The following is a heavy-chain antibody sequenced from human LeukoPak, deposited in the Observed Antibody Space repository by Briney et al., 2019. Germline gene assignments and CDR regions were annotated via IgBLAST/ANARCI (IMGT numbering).Heavy chain of an antibody. CDR3: ARGREVRGYDFWSGYYTGPYYYMDV. J-gene: IGHJ6*03. V-gene: IGHV4-34*01. CDR2: INHSGST. Sequence: SETLSLTCAVYGGSFSGYYWSWIRQPPGKGLEWIGEINHSGSTNYNPSLKSRVTISVDTSKNQFSLKLSSVTAADTAVYYCARGREVRGYDFWSGYYTGPYYYMDVCGKGTTVTVSS. D-gene: IGHD3-3*01. CDR1: GGSFSGYY.